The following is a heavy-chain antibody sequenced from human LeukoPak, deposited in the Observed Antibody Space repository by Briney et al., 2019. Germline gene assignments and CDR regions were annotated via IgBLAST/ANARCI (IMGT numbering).Heavy chain of an antibody. CDR1: GFTFSSYG. J-gene: IGHJ4*02. V-gene: IGHV3-30*03. CDR3: ARVMGDYDYVWGSYRPYYFDY. CDR2: ISYDGSNE. D-gene: IGHD3-16*02. Sequence: GGSLRLSCAASGFTFSSYGMHWVRQAPGKGLEWVAVISYDGSNENYADSVKGRFTISRDNTKNTLYVQMNSLRAEDTALYYCARVMGDYDYVWGSYRPYYFDYWGQGTLVTVSS.